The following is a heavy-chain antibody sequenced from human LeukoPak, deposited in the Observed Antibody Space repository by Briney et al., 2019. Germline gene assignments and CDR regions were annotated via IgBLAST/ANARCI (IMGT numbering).Heavy chain of an antibody. CDR2: IVLGSGNT. CDR1: GFTFTGSS. J-gene: IGHJ3*02. V-gene: IGHV1-58*02. D-gene: IGHD1-26*01. CDR3: ARDKWEPRYAFDI. Sequence: SVKVSCKASGFTFTGSSMQWVRQARGQRLEWIGWIVLGSGNTNYAQKFQERVTITRDMSTSTAYMELSSLRSEDTAVYYRARDKWEPRYAFDIWGQGTMVTVSS.